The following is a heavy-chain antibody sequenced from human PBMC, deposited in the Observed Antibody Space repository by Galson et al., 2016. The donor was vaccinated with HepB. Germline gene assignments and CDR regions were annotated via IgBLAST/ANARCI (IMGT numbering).Heavy chain of an antibody. J-gene: IGHJ4*02. V-gene: IGHV3-43D*03. Sequence: SLRLSCAASGFTFEDYVIHWVRQPPGKGLEWVSLVNWDGSATFYTDSVKGRFTISRDNRQNSLYLQMNSPTTEDTAFYFCAKASGGDYFFEHWGQGTLVTVSA. CDR3: AKASGGDYFFEH. CDR1: GFTFEDYV. D-gene: IGHD6-19*01. CDR2: VNWDGSAT.